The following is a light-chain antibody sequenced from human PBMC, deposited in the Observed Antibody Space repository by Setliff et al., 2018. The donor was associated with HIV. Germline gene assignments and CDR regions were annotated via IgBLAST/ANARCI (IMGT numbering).Light chain of an antibody. CDR1: SSDVGLYNY. CDR3: CSYAAIPPYV. J-gene: IGLJ1*01. Sequence: QSALTQPRSVSGSPGQSVTISCAGTSSDVGLYNYVSWYQQHPGKAPKLIIYDVTQRPSGVPDRFSGSKSGNTASLTISVLQAGDEADYYRCSYAAIPPYVLGTGTKV. CDR2: DVT. V-gene: IGLV2-11*01.